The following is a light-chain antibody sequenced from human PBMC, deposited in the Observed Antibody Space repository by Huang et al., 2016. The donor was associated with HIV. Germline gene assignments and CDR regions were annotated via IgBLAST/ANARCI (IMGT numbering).Light chain of an antibody. CDR3: QQYNSYPRT. CDR2: EAS. V-gene: IGKV1-5*01. CDR1: KTIRTW. Sequence: DIQMTQSPSTLSASVGDRVTITCRASKTIRTWLDGYQQQPGKATKLLIYEASTLESGVPARFSGSGSGTEFTLTISSLYPDDFATYHCQQYNSYPRTFGQGTKLEIK. J-gene: IGKJ2*01.